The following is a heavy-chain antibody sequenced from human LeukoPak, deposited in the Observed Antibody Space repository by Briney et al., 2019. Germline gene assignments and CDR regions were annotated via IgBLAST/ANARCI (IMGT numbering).Heavy chain of an antibody. CDR3: TAGYSYDLFDY. D-gene: IGHD5-18*01. CDR2: IYYSGST. J-gene: IGHJ4*02. Sequence: SETLSLTCTVSGGSISNYYWGWIRQPPGKGLEWIGSIYYSGSTYYNPSLKSRVTMSVDTSKNQFSLKLSSVTAADTAMYYCTAGYSYDLFDYWGQGTLVTVSS. V-gene: IGHV4-39*07. CDR1: GGSISNYY.